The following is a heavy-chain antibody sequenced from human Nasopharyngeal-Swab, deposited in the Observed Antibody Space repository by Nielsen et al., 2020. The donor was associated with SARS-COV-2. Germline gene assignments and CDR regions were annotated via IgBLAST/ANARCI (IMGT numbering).Heavy chain of an antibody. D-gene: IGHD3-9*01. CDR2: ISYDGSNK. V-gene: IGHV3-30-3*01. Sequence: GGSLRLSCAASGFTFSSYAMYWVRQAPGKGLEWVAVISYDGSNKYYADSVKGRFTISRDNSKNTLYLQMNSLRAEDTAVYYCARKADWSLYYYYMDVWGKGTTVTVSS. CDR1: GFTFSSYA. CDR3: ARKADWSLYYYYMDV. J-gene: IGHJ6*03.